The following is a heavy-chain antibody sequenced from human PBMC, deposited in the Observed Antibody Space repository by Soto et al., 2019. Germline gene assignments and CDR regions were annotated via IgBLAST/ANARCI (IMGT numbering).Heavy chain of an antibody. CDR3: ARGGSSGYYPGYFDY. Sequence: GASVKVSCKASGGTFSSYAISWVRQAPGQGLEWMGGIIPIFGTANYAQKFQGRVTITADESTSTAYMELSSLRSEDTAVYYCARGGSSGYYPGYFDYWGQGTLVTVSS. D-gene: IGHD3-22*01. CDR2: IIPIFGTA. J-gene: IGHJ4*02. CDR1: GGTFSSYA. V-gene: IGHV1-69*13.